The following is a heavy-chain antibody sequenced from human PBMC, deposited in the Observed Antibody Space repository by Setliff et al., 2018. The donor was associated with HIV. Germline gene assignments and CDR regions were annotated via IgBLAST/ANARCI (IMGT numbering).Heavy chain of an antibody. CDR2: IYYRGST. CDR1: GGSISSYY. J-gene: IGHJ4*02. Sequence: SETLSLTCTVSGGSISSYYWSWIRQPPGKGLEWIGFIYYRGSTNYNPSLKSRVTISVDTSKNQFSLKLSSVTAADTAVYYCARGKSYNFWSGYTISRVYFDYWGQGTLVTVSS. CDR3: ARGKSYNFWSGYTISRVYFDY. V-gene: IGHV4-59*01. D-gene: IGHD3-3*01.